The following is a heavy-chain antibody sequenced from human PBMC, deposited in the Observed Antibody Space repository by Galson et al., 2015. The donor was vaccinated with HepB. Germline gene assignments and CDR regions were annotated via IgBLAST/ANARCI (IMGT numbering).Heavy chain of an antibody. CDR2: INHSGST. D-gene: IGHD3-22*01. V-gene: IGHV4-34*01. CDR3: ARGITSRKTYYYDSSGYYYLGH. Sequence: ETLSLTCAVYGGSFSGYYWNWIRQPPGKGLEWIGEINHSGSTNYNPSLKSRVTISADTSKNQFSLKMSSVTAADTAVYYCARGITSRKTYYYDSSGYYYLGHWGQGTLVTVSS. J-gene: IGHJ4*02. CDR1: GGSFSGYY.